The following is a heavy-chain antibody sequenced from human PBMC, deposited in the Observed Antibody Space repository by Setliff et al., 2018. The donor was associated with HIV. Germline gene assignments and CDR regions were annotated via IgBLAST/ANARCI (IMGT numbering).Heavy chain of an antibody. CDR2: INEQGGIT. CDR1: GFIFKTYW. CDR3: TRDIGGIATTGYYFYYMDV. Sequence: GGSLRLSCAASGFIFKTYWMHWVRQVPGKGLVWVSRINEQGGITDYADSVKGRFTISRDNAKNTLYLQMHSLRAEDTAIYYCTRDIGGIATTGYYFYYMDVYGKGTTVTVSS. J-gene: IGHJ6*03. D-gene: IGHD1-1*01. V-gene: IGHV3-74*01.